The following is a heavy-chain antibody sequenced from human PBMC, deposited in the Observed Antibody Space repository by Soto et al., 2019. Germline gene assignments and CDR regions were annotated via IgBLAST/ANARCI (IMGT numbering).Heavy chain of an antibody. V-gene: IGHV4-34*01. CDR2: INHSGST. J-gene: IGHJ6*03. CDR3: ASYHYYDFWIGSRHYMDA. Sequence: QVHLEQWGAGLLKPSETLSLTCAVYGGSLSGYFWSWVRQPPGKGLEWIGEINHSGSTNYNPSLTSRVTISADTSKHQFSLRLSSVTAADSGIYFCASYHYYDFWIGSRHYMDAWGKGTTVTVSS. D-gene: IGHD3-3*01. CDR1: GGSLSGYF.